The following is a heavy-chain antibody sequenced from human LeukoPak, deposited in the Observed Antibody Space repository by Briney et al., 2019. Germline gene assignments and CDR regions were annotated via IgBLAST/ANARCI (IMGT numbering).Heavy chain of an antibody. CDR1: GFTLSSSW. Sequence: GGSLRLSCAASGFTLSSSWMMSWVRQAPGKGLEWVANIKQDGSEKFYVGSVKGRFTISRDNAKNSLHLQMNSLRDEDTAMYYCARPLGKGWFDLWGQETLVTVSS. D-gene: IGHD7-27*01. CDR2: IKQDGSEK. CDR3: ARPLGKGWFDL. J-gene: IGHJ5*02. V-gene: IGHV3-7*01.